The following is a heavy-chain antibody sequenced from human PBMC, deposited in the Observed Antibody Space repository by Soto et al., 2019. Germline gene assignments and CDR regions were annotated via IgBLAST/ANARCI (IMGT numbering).Heavy chain of an antibody. J-gene: IGHJ6*02. CDR3: ARAYYDFWSGYYPRDPGDYYYGMDV. Sequence: GWSLRLSCAASGFTFSSYGMHWVRQAPGKGLEWVAVIWYDGSNKYYADSVKGRFAISRDNSKNTLYLQMNSLRAEDTAVYYCARAYYDFWSGYYPRDPGDYYYGMDVWGQGTTVTVSS. D-gene: IGHD3-3*01. CDR2: IWYDGSNK. V-gene: IGHV3-33*01. CDR1: GFTFSSYG.